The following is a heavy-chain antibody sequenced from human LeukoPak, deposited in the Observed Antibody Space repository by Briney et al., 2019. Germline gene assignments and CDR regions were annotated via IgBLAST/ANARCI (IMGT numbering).Heavy chain of an antibody. CDR1: GFTFSSYV. D-gene: IGHD6-19*01. Sequence: GRSLRLSCAASGFTFSSYVMHWVRQAPGKGLGWVAVIWYDGSNKYYADSVKGRFTISRDNSKNTLYLQMNSPRAEDTAVYYCARDQGGWYDWWGQGTLVTVSS. V-gene: IGHV3-33*01. CDR2: IWYDGSNK. CDR3: ARDQGGWYDW. J-gene: IGHJ4*02.